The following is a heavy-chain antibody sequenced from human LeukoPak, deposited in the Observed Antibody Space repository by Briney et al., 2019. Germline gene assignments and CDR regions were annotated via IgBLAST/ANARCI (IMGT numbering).Heavy chain of an antibody. D-gene: IGHD3-10*01. CDR1: GFTFSSYS. J-gene: IGHJ5*02. CDR3: ARDALIWFGEFSFDP. Sequence: PGGSLRLSCAASGFTFSSYSMNWVRQAPGKGLEWVSSISSSSSYIYYADSVKGRFTIPRDNAKNSLYLQMNSLRAEDTAVYYCARDALIWFGEFSFDPWGQGTLVTVSS. CDR2: ISSSSSYI. V-gene: IGHV3-21*01.